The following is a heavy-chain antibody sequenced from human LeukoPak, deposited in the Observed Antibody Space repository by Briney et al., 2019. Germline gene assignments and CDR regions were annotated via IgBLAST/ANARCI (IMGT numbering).Heavy chain of an antibody. J-gene: IGHJ4*02. CDR3: AKDVRRGIAASVFDY. CDR2: IWYDGSNK. CDR1: GFTFSSYG. D-gene: IGHD6-13*01. V-gene: IGHV3-33*06. Sequence: PGRSLRLSCAASGFTFSSYGMHWVRQAPGKGLEWVAVIWYDGSNKYYADSVKGRFTISRDNSKNTLYLRMNSLRAEDTAVYYCAKDVRRGIAASVFDYWGQGTLVTVSS.